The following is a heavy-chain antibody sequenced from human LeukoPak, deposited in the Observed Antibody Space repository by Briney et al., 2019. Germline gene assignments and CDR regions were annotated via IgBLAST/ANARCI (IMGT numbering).Heavy chain of an antibody. V-gene: IGHV4-34*01. J-gene: IGHJ4*02. CDR3: ARQRGGSFDY. CDR2: INHSGST. D-gene: IGHD2-15*01. Sequence: SETLSLTCAVYGGSFSGYYWSWIRQPPGKGLEWIGEINHSGSTNYNPSLKSRVTISVDTSKNQFSLKLSSVTAADTAMYYCARQRGGSFDYWGQGTLVTVSS. CDR1: GGSFSGYY.